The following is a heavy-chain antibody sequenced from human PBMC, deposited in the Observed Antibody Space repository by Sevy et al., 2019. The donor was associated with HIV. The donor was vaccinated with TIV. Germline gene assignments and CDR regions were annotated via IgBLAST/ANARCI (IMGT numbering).Heavy chain of an antibody. V-gene: IGHV3-21*01. CDR1: GFTLSTYS. Sequence: GGSLRLSCAASGFTLSTYSMNRVRQAPRKGLEWVSSISSSSSYIYYADSVKGRFTISRDNAKNSLYLQMNSLRAEDTAVYYCVRDGGCSSTSCLLYFDYWGQGTLVTVSS. CDR3: VRDGGCSSTSCLLYFDY. J-gene: IGHJ4*02. D-gene: IGHD2-2*01. CDR2: ISSSSSYI.